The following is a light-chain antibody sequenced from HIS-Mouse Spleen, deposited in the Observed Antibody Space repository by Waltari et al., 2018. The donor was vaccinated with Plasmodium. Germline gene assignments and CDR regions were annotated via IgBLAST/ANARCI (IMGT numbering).Light chain of an antibody. J-gene: IGLJ3*02. CDR3: CSYAGSSTWV. CDR1: SSDVGSYNL. Sequence: QSALTQPASVSGSPGQSITISCTGTSSDVGSYNLVSWYQQHPGKAPKLMIYEGSKRPSGVSNRVPVSKSGNPASLTISGLQAEDEADYYCCSYAGSSTWVFGGGTKLTVL. CDR2: EGS. V-gene: IGLV2-23*01.